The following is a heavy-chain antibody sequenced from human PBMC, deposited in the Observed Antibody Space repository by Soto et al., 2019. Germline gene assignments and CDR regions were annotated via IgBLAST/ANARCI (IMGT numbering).Heavy chain of an antibody. CDR3: AHRHRSTGYDY. D-gene: IGHD2-15*01. Sequence: SGPTLVNPTQTLTLTCTFSGFSLSTSGVGVGWIRQPPGKALEWLAFIFWVYYKRYSPFLKSRFTITKDTSKNQVFLTMTKLDLVDTATYYCAHRHRSTGYDYWGQGTLVTVSS. CDR1: GFSLSTSGVG. CDR2: IFWVYYK. J-gene: IGHJ4*02. V-gene: IGHV2-5*02.